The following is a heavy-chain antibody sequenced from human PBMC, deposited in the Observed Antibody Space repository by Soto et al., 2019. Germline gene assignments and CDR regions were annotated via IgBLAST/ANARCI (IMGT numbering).Heavy chain of an antibody. CDR2: IYYTGST. CDR1: GGSISSYY. CDR3: ATYSANSPRIFDY. V-gene: IGHV4-59*01. D-gene: IGHD6-13*01. Sequence: ASETLSLTCTVSGGSISSYYWSWIRQPPGKGLEWIGYIYYTGSTNYNPSLKSRLTISIDTSKNQFSLKLGSVTAADTAVYYCATYSANSPRIFDYWGQGILVTVSS. J-gene: IGHJ4*02.